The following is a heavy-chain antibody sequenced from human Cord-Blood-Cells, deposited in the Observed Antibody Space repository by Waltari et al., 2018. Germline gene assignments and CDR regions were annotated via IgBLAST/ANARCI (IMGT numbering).Heavy chain of an antibody. CDR1: GYTLTELP. D-gene: IGHD3-3*01. J-gene: IGHJ3*02. CDR3: ATCRGYDFWSGPNRYAFDI. Sequence: QVQLVQSGAEVKKPGASVKGSCKVSGYTLTELPMHWVRKAPGKGLELMGGFDPADGETVYAQTSPGRVTMTEDTSTDTAYMELSSLRSEYTAVYYCATCRGYDFWSGPNRYAFDICGQGTMVTVSS. CDR2: FDPADGET. V-gene: IGHV1-24*01.